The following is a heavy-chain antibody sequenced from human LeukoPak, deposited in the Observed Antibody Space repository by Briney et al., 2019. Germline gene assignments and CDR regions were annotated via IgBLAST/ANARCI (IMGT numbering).Heavy chain of an antibody. Sequence: SVKVSCKASGGTFSSYAISWVRQAPGQGLEWMGGIIPIFGTANYAQKFQGRVTITADESTSTAYMELSSLRSEDTAVYYCARGLPMSCSGGSCYLSWFDPWGQGTLVTVSS. J-gene: IGHJ5*02. CDR1: GGTFSSYA. CDR2: IIPIFGTA. V-gene: IGHV1-69*13. CDR3: ARGLPMSCSGGSCYLSWFDP. D-gene: IGHD2-15*01.